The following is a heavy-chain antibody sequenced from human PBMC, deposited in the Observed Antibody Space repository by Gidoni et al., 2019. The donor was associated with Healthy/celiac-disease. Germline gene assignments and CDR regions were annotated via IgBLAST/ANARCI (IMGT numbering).Heavy chain of an antibody. J-gene: IGHJ4*02. CDR1: GFTFSSYG. CDR2: ISYDGSNK. CDR3: ADPAGGC. V-gene: IGHV3-30*03. D-gene: IGHD1-26*01. Sequence: QVQLVESGGGVVQPGRSLRLSCAASGFTFSSYGMHWVRQAPGKGLEWVAVISYDGSNKYYADSVKGRFTISRDNSKNTLYLQMNSLRAEDTAVYYCADPAGGCWGQGTLVTVSS.